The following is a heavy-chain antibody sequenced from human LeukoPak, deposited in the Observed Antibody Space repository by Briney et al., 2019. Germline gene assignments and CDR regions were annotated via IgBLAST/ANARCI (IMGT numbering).Heavy chain of an antibody. Sequence: GGSLRLSCAASGFTFSSYSMNWVRQAPGKGLGWVSSISSSSSYIYYADSVKGRFTISRDNAKNSLYLQMNSLRAEDTAVYYCASSRPYDYGDYVLDYWGQGTLVTVS. J-gene: IGHJ4*02. V-gene: IGHV3-21*01. D-gene: IGHD4-17*01. CDR1: GFTFSSYS. CDR2: ISSSSSYI. CDR3: ASSRPYDYGDYVLDY.